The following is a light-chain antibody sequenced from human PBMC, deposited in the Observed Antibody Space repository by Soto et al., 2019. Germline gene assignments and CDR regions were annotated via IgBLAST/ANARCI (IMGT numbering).Light chain of an antibody. V-gene: IGKV1-39*01. CDR1: HSISSY. CDR3: QQSYSTPS. J-gene: IGKJ1*01. CDR2: AAS. Sequence: DKKKTQSPSSLSAYVGDRVTMTFRASHSISSYLNCYQQKPGKAPKLLIYAASSLQSGVPSRFSGSRSGTDFTLTISSLQPEDFATYYCQQSYSTPSFGQRT.